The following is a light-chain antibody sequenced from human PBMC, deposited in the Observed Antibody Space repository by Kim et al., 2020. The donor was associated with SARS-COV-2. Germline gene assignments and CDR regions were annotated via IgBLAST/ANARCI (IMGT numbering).Light chain of an antibody. CDR1: SSNIGNNY. CDR3: AAWDDSLSGVV. V-gene: IGLV1-47*01. Sequence: PGQRVTISCSGSSSNIGNNYLYWYQQLPGTAPKLLIYNSQRPSGVPDRFSGSKSGTSASLAISGLRSEDEGDYYCAAWDDSLSGVVFGGGTQLTVL. CDR2: NS. J-gene: IGLJ2*01.